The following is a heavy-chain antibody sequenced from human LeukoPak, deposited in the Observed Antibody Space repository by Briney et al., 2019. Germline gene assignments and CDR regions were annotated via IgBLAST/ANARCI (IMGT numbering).Heavy chain of an antibody. V-gene: IGHV3-74*01. J-gene: IGHJ4*02. CDR2: INNDGVST. D-gene: IGHD5-12*01. Sequence: GGSLRLSCATSGFTLSSYWMHWVRQVPGKGLEWLSRINNDGVSTSYADSVKGRFTISRDNAKNTLYLRMNSLRAEDTAICYCARKPLSGGYGGTIDYWGQGTLVTVSS. CDR1: GFTLSSYW. CDR3: ARKPLSGGYGGTIDY.